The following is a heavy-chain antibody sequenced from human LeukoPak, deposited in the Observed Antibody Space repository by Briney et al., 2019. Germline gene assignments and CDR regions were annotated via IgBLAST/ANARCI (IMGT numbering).Heavy chain of an antibody. CDR3: ARELWFVNAPGSWFDP. CDR2: IFHSGSS. Sequence: TLSLTSAVSGDSISSGDYSWSWIRQPSGKGLDWIGYIFHSGSSYYNPSLKSRVTISVDKSKNQFSLRLTSVTAADTAVYYCARELWFVNAPGSWFDPWGQGTLVTVSS. D-gene: IGHD3-10*01. CDR1: GDSISSGDYS. V-gene: IGHV4-30-2*01. J-gene: IGHJ5*02.